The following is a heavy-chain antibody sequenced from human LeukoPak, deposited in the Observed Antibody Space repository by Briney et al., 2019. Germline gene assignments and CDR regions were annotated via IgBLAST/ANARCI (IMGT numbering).Heavy chain of an antibody. CDR3: ARVGSSGWTHWYFDL. V-gene: IGHV1-2*02. CDR1: GYIFTGYY. Sequence: GASVRVSCKASGYIFTGYYIHWVRQTPGQGLEWMGWINPDSGGTNYAQKFQGRVTMTRDTSISTAYMELSRLRSDDTAVYYCARVGSSGWTHWYFDLWGRGTLVTVSS. D-gene: IGHD6-19*01. CDR2: INPDSGGT. J-gene: IGHJ2*01.